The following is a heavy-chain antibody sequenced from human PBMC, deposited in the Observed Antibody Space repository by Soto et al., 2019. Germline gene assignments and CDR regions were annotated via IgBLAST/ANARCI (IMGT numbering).Heavy chain of an antibody. J-gene: IGHJ4*02. V-gene: IGHV4-59*01. Sequence: SETLSLTCTVSGGSISSYYWSWIRQPPGKGLEWIGYIYYSGSTNYNPSLKSRVTISVDTSKNQFSLKLSSVTAADTAVYYCARELPRGTVRLWGQGTLVTVSS. CDR2: IYYSGST. D-gene: IGHD4-4*01. CDR3: ARELPRGTVRL. CDR1: GGSISSYY.